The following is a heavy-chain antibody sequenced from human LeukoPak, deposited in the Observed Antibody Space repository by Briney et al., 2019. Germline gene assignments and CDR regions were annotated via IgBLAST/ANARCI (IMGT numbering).Heavy chain of an antibody. J-gene: IGHJ4*02. D-gene: IGHD6-13*01. Sequence: SETLPLTCTVSDDSISDYYRGWIRQPPGQGLEWIGYFHNSGTSTYNPSLKSRVTISVDTSKNQFSLKLSSVTAADTAVYYCASRTSGSSWYSFRHRGDYFAYWGQGTLVTVSS. V-gene: IGHV4-59*01. CDR2: FHNSGTS. CDR1: DDSISDYY. CDR3: ASRTSGSSWYSFRHRGDYFAY.